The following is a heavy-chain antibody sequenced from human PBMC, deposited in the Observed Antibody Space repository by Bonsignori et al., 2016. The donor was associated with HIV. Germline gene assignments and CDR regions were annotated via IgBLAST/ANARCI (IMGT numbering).Heavy chain of an antibody. CDR3: ARGQLWYSSSRGNWFDP. V-gene: IGHV4-34*01. D-gene: IGHD6-13*01. CDR2: INHSGST. Sequence: VRQMPGKGLEWIGEINHSGSTNYNPSLKSRVTISVDTSKNQFSLKLSSVTAADTAVYYCARGQLWYSSSRGNWFDPWGQGTLVTVSS. J-gene: IGHJ5*02.